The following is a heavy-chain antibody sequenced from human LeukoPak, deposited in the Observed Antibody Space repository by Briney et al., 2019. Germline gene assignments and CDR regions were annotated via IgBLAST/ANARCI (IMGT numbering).Heavy chain of an antibody. D-gene: IGHD3-10*01. J-gene: IGHJ4*02. V-gene: IGHV4-59*02. Sequence: PSETLSLTCTVSGGSVPSYYWSWIRQPPGKGLESIGYIYYSGSASYNPSLKSRVTMSIDTSKNQFSLKLRSVTAADTAVYYCARDRFGEYYDYGGQGTLVTVSS. CDR1: GGSVPSYY. CDR3: ARDRFGEYYDY. CDR2: IYYSGSA.